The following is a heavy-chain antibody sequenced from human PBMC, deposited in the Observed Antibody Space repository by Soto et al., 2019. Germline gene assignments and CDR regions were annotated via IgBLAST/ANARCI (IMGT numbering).Heavy chain of an antibody. D-gene: IGHD1-26*01. CDR2: ISYDGSNK. CDR3: ASDARSWWEPVRYYYYYYGMDV. V-gene: IGHV3-30-3*01. Sequence: SGWSLRLSCAASGFTFSSYAMHWVRQAPGKGLEWVAVISYDGSNKYYADSVKGRFTISRDNSKNTLYLQMNRLRAEDTAVYYCASDARSWWEPVRYYYYYYGMDVWGQGTTVTVSS. J-gene: IGHJ6*02. CDR1: GFTFSSYA.